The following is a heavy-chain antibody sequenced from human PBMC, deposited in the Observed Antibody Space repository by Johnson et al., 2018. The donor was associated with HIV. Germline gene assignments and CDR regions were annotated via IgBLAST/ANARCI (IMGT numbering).Heavy chain of an antibody. CDR3: ARGPGLFSRPEQFAFDI. V-gene: IGHV3-74*02. J-gene: IGHJ3*02. CDR2: INSDGSST. CDR1: GFTFSSYA. D-gene: IGHD2-2*01. Sequence: VQLVESGGGVVQPGRSLRLSCAASGFTFSSYAMHWVRQAPGKGLVWVSRINSDGSSTSYADSVKGRFTISRDNAKNSLYLQMSSLRVADTAVYYCARGPGLFSRPEQFAFDIWGQGTMVTVSS.